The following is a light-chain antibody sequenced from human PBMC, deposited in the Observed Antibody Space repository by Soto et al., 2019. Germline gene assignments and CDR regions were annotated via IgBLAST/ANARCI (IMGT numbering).Light chain of an antibody. CDR1: QSVSSSY. V-gene: IGKV3-20*01. J-gene: IGKJ1*01. Sequence: EIVLTQSPGSLSLSPGERATLSCRASQSVSSSYLAWYQQKPGQAPRLLIYGASSRATGIPDRFSGSGSGTDFTLTINSLQSEDFAVYHCQQYHNWWTFGQGTKVDIK. CDR2: GAS. CDR3: QQYHNWWT.